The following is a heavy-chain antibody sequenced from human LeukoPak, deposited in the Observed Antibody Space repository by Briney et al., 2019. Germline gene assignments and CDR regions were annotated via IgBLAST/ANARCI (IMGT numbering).Heavy chain of an antibody. CDR1: GFTFSSYD. J-gene: IGHJ6*03. Sequence: GGSLRLSCAASGFTFSSYDMSWVRQAPGKGLEWVSTINSYGAYTYYADSVRGRFTISRDNSKNTLYLQMNSLRAEDTAVYYCARREYYYDSSGGRADYYYYMDVWGKGTTVTVSS. D-gene: IGHD3-22*01. V-gene: IGHV3-23*01. CDR2: INSYGAYT. CDR3: ARREYYYDSSGGRADYYYYMDV.